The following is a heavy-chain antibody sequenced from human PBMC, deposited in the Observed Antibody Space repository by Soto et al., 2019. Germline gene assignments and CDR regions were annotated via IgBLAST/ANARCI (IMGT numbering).Heavy chain of an antibody. V-gene: IGHV1-69*02. Sequence: SVKVSCKASGGTFSSYTISWVRQAPGQGLEWTGRIIPILGIANYAQKFQGRVTITADKSTSTAYMELSSLRSEDTAVYYCARPNSGYCSSTSCSYYGMDVWGQGTTVTVSS. D-gene: IGHD2-2*01. CDR1: GGTFSSYT. CDR2: IIPILGIA. CDR3: ARPNSGYCSSTSCSYYGMDV. J-gene: IGHJ6*02.